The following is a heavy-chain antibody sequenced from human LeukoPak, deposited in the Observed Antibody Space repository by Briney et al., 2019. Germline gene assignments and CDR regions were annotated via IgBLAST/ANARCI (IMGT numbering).Heavy chain of an antibody. CDR1: GFTFSIYT. CDR3: ARGGGYDPFDY. CDR2: ISSSNSFI. V-gene: IGHV3-21*01. J-gene: IGHJ4*02. Sequence: GGSLRLSCAASGFTFSIYTINWVRQAPGKGLEWVSSISSSNSFIYYADSVKGRFIISRDNAKKSLYLQMNSPRAEDTAVYYCARGGGYDPFDYWGQGTLVTVSS. D-gene: IGHD5-12*01.